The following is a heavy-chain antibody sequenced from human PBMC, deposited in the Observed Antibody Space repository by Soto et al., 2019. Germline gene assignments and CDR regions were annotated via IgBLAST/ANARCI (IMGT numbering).Heavy chain of an antibody. D-gene: IGHD3-22*01. J-gene: IGHJ4*01. V-gene: IGHV3-23*01. CDR1: EFTFSNYA. CDR3: AKYLVYCYDRPGNHFDS. Sequence: PGGSLRLSCAASEFTFSNYAMSWVRQAPGKGLEWVSAISYGGGTTYYADSVKGRFTISRDNSKNTLYLQMNSLRAEDTAVYYCAKYLVYCYDRPGNHFDSRAQGSLVPVSS. CDR2: ISYGGGTT.